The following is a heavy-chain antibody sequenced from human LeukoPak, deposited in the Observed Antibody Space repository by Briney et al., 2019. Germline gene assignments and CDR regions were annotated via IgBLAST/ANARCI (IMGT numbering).Heavy chain of an antibody. CDR1: GSTFSSND. CDR3: ARTAGGAAAGGRDAFDT. Sequence: ASLKLSCKASGSTFSSNDINCVRQATGPQRKWWRWMNPNSGNTGHAQKFHGRVNFTRDTSISTAYMELSSLRSEGTAVYYCARTAGGAAAGGRDAFDTWGQGTMVTVSS. V-gene: IGHV1-8*02. D-gene: IGHD6-13*01. CDR2: MNPNSGNT. J-gene: IGHJ3*02.